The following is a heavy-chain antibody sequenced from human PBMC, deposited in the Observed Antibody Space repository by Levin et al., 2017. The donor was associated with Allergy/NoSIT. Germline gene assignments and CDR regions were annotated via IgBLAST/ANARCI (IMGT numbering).Heavy chain of an antibody. CDR1: GFTFSSYS. J-gene: IGHJ4*02. Sequence: GESLKISCAASGFTFSSYSMNWVRQAPGKGLEWVSSISSSSSYIYYADSVKGRFTISRDNAKNSLYLQMNSLRAEDTAVYYCARGKNYGDADYWGQGTLVTVSS. CDR3: ARGKNYGDADY. CDR2: ISSSSSYI. D-gene: IGHD4-17*01. V-gene: IGHV3-21*01.